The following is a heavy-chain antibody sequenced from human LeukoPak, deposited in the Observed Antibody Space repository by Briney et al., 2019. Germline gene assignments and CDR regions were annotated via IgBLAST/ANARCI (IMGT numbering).Heavy chain of an antibody. CDR3: ATASGGWYRYYFDS. D-gene: IGHD6-13*01. Sequence: PGGSLRLSCAASGLTFSNYEMNWVRQAPGNGLEWLSYISSSSNMIFYAESVKGRFTISRDNGKNSLYMQMNSLGAEDTAIYYCATASGGWYRYYFDSWGQGSLVAVSS. CDR1: GLTFSNYE. V-gene: IGHV3-48*03. CDR2: ISSSSNMI. J-gene: IGHJ4*02.